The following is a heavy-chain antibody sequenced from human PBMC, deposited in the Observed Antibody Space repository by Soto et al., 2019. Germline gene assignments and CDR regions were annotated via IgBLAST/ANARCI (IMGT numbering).Heavy chain of an antibody. V-gene: IGHV1-3*01. Sequence: ASVKVSCKASGYTFTSYAMHWVRQAPGQRLEWMGWINAGNGNTKYSQKFQGRVTITRDTSASTAYMELSSLRSEDTAVYYCARDPYYYGSGVIFAFDIWGQGTMVTVSS. CDR1: GYTFTSYA. CDR2: INAGNGNT. D-gene: IGHD3-10*01. CDR3: ARDPYYYGSGVIFAFDI. J-gene: IGHJ3*02.